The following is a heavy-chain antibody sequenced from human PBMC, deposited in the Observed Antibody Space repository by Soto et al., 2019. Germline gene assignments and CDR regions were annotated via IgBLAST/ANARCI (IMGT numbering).Heavy chain of an antibody. D-gene: IGHD1-1*01. J-gene: IGHJ3*02. V-gene: IGHV4-31*03. CDR3: ARAESTQPGAFDI. Sequence: SETLSLTCTVSGGSISSGGYYWSWIRQHPGKGLEWIGYIYYSGSTYYNPSLKSRVTISVDTSKNQFSLKLSSVTAADTAVYYCARAESTQPGAFDIWGQGTMVTVSS. CDR1: GGSISSGGYY. CDR2: IYYSGST.